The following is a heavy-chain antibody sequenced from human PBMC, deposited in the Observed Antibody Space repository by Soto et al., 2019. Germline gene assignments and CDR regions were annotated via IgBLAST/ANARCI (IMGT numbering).Heavy chain of an antibody. V-gene: IGHV3-30-3*01. CDR1: GFTFSSYA. Sequence: GGSLRLSCAASGFTFSSYAMHWVRQAPGKGLEWVALISYDGSNKYYPESVKGRFTISRDKSKNTLYLQMNSLRAEDTAVYYCARDRAGITGTMFDYWGQGTLVTVSS. D-gene: IGHD1-7*01. J-gene: IGHJ4*02. CDR2: ISYDGSNK. CDR3: ARDRAGITGTMFDY.